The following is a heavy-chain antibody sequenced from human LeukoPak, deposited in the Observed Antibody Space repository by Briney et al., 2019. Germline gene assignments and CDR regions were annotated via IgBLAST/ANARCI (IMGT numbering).Heavy chain of an antibody. CDR3: AKGSVPVVAMNAFEI. Sequence: GGSLRLSCAASGFTFSSYAMSWVRQAPGKGLEWVSVISGSGVNTYYADSVKGRFTISRGNSKNTLFLQMNSLRAEDTAVYYCAKGSVPVVAMNAFEIWGQGTMVTVSS. CDR2: ISGSGVNT. CDR1: GFTFSSYA. V-gene: IGHV3-23*01. J-gene: IGHJ3*02. D-gene: IGHD2-2*01.